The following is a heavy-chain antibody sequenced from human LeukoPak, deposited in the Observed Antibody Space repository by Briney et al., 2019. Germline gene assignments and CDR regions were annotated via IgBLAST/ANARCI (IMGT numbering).Heavy chain of an antibody. CDR3: TRDLGAATVTHYSYYGMDV. V-gene: IGHV1-18*01. CDR2: ISPYHGGT. J-gene: IGHJ6*02. CDR1: GYTFTSYD. Sequence: ASVKVSCKASGYTFTSYDINWVRQATGQGPEWMGWISPYHGGTNYAQEFQGRVTLTTETSTSTAYMELRSLTSDDTAVYYCTRDLGAATVTHYSYYGMDVWGQGTTVTVSS. D-gene: IGHD2-15*01.